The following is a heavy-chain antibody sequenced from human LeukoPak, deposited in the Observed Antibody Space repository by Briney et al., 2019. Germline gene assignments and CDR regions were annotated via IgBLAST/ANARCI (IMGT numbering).Heavy chain of an antibody. J-gene: IGHJ2*01. CDR3: VKDNYADYASGGVDWYFDL. CDR1: GFTFSSYE. Sequence: GGSLRLSCAASGFTFSSYEMNWVRQAPGKGLAWVSGISGSGGGTYYVDSVRGRFTISRDNSKNTLFLDMNNMRADDTAVYFCVKDNYADYASGGVDWYFDLWGRGTLVTVSS. D-gene: IGHD4-17*01. CDR2: ISGSGGGT. V-gene: IGHV3-23*01.